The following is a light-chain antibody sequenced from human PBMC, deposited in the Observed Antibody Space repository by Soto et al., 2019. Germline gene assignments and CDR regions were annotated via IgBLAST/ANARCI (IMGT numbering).Light chain of an antibody. Sequence: QSVLTQPPSVSGAPGQRVTISCTGSSSNIGAGFDVHWYQHLPGTAPKLLIYGNSNRPSGVPDRFSGSKSGTSASLAITGLQAEDEADYHCQSYDSSLSGSWVFGGGTKLTVL. J-gene: IGLJ3*02. CDR3: QSYDSSLSGSWV. CDR2: GNS. CDR1: SSNIGAGFD. V-gene: IGLV1-40*01.